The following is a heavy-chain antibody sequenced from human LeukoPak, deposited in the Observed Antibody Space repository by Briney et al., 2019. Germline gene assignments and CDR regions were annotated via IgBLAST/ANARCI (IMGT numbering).Heavy chain of an antibody. CDR2: NNGDGSTT. D-gene: IGHD2-15*01. CDR3: ARDPRNVGLAP. V-gene: IGHV3-74*01. CDR1: GFSLSGYW. J-gene: IGHJ5*02. Sequence: GGSLRLSCVASGFSLSGYWMYWVRQAPGKGLMYISRNNGDGSTTNYADVVKGRFTMSRDNVKNTLYLQMNSLRVKDTAVYYCARDPRNVGLAPWGQGTLVTVSS.